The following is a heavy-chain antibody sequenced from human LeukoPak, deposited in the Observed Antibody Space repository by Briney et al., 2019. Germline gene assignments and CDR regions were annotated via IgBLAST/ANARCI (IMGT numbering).Heavy chain of an antibody. CDR2: INEDGTSA. V-gene: IGHV3-74*01. D-gene: IGHD5-18*01. J-gene: IGHJ4*02. CDR3: ARVPTNSYGFGQ. Sequence: GGSLRLSCAASGLGFSVYWMHWVRQAPGKGLAWVAHINEDGTSASHADSVKGRFTISRDNAKNTLYLQMNSLTVEDTAVYYCARVPTNSYGFGQWGQGSLVTVSS. CDR1: GLGFSVYW.